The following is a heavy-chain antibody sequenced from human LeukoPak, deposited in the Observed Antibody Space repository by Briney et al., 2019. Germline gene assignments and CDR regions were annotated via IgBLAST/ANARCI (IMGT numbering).Heavy chain of an antibody. Sequence: PGGSLRLSCAASGFTFSSYWMHWVRQAPGKGLVWVSRINSDGSSTSYADSVKGRFTISRDNAKNTLYLQMNSLRAEDTAVYYCARGSKYYYDNDGTYDYWGQGTLVTVSS. V-gene: IGHV3-74*01. D-gene: IGHD3-22*01. J-gene: IGHJ4*02. CDR3: ARGSKYYYDNDGTYDY. CDR1: GFTFSSYW. CDR2: INSDGSST.